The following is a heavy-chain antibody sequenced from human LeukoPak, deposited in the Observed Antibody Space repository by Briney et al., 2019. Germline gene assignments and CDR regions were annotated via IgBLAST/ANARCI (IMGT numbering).Heavy chain of an antibody. CDR3: TKDRRGPAAGTWYFDS. CDR1: GFTFSNTT. D-gene: IGHD6-13*01. J-gene: IGHJ4*02. CDR2: ITAIDGRT. Sequence: GGSLRLSCVASGFTFSNTTMGWVRQAPGRGLEWVSSITAIDGRTYYADSVGGRFTISRDNSKNTVYLQLNSLRAGDTAIYYCTKDRRGPAAGTWYFDSWGQGTLVTVSS. V-gene: IGHV3-23*01.